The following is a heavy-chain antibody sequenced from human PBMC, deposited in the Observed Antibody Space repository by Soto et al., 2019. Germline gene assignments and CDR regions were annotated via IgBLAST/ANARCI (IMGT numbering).Heavy chain of an antibody. CDR2: ISGYNGNT. J-gene: IGHJ6*02. CDR3: AREGPAPYYYYGMDV. Sequence: QVQLVQSRGEVKKPGASVKVSCKTSGYSFTTYGISWVRQAPGQGLEWMGWISGYNGNTNYAQNLQGRVTMTTDTSARTAYLALRGLRSDDTAVYYCAREGPAPYYYYGMDVWGQGSTVTVSS. CDR1: GYSFTTYG. V-gene: IGHV1-18*01.